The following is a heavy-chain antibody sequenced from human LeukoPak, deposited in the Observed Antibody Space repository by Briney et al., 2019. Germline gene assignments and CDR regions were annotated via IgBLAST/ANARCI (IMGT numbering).Heavy chain of an antibody. D-gene: IGHD6-19*01. CDR2: TNPSGGST. J-gene: IGHJ4*02. Sequence: GASVKVSCKASGYTFTSYYMHWVRQAPGQGLEWMGITNPSGGSTSYAQKFQGRVTMTRDTSTSTVYMELSSLRSEDTAVYYCARDLMESSGWYSGFDYWGQGTLVTVSS. CDR1: GYTFTSYY. V-gene: IGHV1-46*01. CDR3: ARDLMESSGWYSGFDY.